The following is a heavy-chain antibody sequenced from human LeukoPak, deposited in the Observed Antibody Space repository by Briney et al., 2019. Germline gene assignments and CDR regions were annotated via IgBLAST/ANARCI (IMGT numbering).Heavy chain of an antibody. V-gene: IGHV1-18*01. CDR1: GYTFTNYG. J-gene: IGHJ4*02. D-gene: IGHD2-8*01. CDR2: ISAYNGYT. Sequence: GASVTVSYMPSGYTFTNYGIIWVRQAPGQGLEWMGWISAYNGYTNYAQNLQGRVTMTTDTSTSTAYLELRSLRSDDTAVYYCARGGHCTNGVCYSFHYWGGGTLVTVS. CDR3: ARGGHCTNGVCYSFHY.